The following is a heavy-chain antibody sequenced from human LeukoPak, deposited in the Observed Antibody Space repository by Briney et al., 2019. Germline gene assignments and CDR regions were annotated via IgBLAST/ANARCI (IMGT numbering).Heavy chain of an antibody. Sequence: SVKVSCKASGGTFSSYAISWVRQAPGQGLEWMGGIIPIFGTANYAQKFQGRVTITADESTSTAYMELSSLRAEDTAVYYCAKEGDGYNTESPFDIWGQGTMVTVSS. CDR2: IIPIFGTA. CDR3: AKEGDGYNTESPFDI. CDR1: GGTFSSYA. V-gene: IGHV1-69*13. D-gene: IGHD5-24*01. J-gene: IGHJ3*02.